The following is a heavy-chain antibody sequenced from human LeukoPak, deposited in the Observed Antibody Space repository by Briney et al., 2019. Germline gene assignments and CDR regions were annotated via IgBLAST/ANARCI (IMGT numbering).Heavy chain of an antibody. J-gene: IGHJ4*02. D-gene: IGHD3-3*01. Sequence: GGSPRLSCAASGFIFTNYFMSWVRQAPGKGLEWVASIKHDGSEKYYVDSVRGRFTISRDNTISSLYLQMSSLRAEDTAVYYCATDRGWRTSGYYLYYFEYWGQGTLVTYSS. CDR2: IKHDGSEK. CDR1: GFIFTNYF. V-gene: IGHV3-7*01. CDR3: ATDRGWRTSGYYLYYFEY.